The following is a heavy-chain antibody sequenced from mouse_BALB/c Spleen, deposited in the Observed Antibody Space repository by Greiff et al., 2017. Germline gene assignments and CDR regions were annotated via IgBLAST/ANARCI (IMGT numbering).Heavy chain of an antibody. CDR2: INPSNGRT. V-gene: IGHV1S81*02. J-gene: IGHJ3*01. CDR1: GYTFTSYW. D-gene: IGHD1-1*01. Sequence: QVQLQQPGAELVKPGASVKLSCKASGYTFTSYWMHWVKQRPGQGLEWIGEINPSNGRTNYNEKFKSKATLTVDKSSSTAYMQLSSLTSEDSAVYYCASIYYYGSGAYWGQGTLVTVSA. CDR3: ASIYYYGSGAY.